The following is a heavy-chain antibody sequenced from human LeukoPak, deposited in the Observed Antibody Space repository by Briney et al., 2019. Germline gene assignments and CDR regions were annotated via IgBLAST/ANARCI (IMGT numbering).Heavy chain of an antibody. V-gene: IGHV3-7*01. J-gene: IGHJ4*02. CDR3: ARVGEKAFHLWPEIDY. CDR1: GFTFSSYR. D-gene: IGHD5-24*01. Sequence: GGSLRLSCAASGFTFSSYRMSWVRQAPGKGLEWVANIKQDGSEKYYVDSVKGRFTISRDNAKNSLYLQMSSLRAEDTAVYYCARVGEKAFHLWPEIDYWGQGTLVTVSS. CDR2: IKQDGSEK.